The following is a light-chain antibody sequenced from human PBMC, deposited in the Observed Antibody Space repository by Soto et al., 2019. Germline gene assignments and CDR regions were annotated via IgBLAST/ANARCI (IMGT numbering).Light chain of an antibody. V-gene: IGKV3-20*01. CDR3: QQYGSSPLT. CDR2: GAS. J-gene: IGKJ4*01. CDR1: QTVKNDY. Sequence: EIVLTQSPGTLSLSPGEGATLSCRASQTVKNDYLAWYQQRRGLPPRLLIFGASGRATGIPDRFSGSGSGTDFTLTITRLEPEDFAVYYCQQYGSSPLTFGGGTKVDIK.